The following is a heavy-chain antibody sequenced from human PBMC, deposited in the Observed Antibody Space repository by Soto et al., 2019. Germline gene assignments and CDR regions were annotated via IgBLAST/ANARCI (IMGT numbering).Heavy chain of an antibody. V-gene: IGHV1-69*13. J-gene: IGHJ5*02. Sequence: GASVKVSCKASGGTFSSYAISWVQQAPGQGLEWMGGIIPIFGTANYAQKFQGRVTITADESTSTAYMELSSLRSEDTAVYYCAREGGYSNYGWFDPWGQGTLVTVSS. CDR1: GGTFSSYA. CDR2: IIPIFGTA. CDR3: AREGGYSNYGWFDP. D-gene: IGHD4-4*01.